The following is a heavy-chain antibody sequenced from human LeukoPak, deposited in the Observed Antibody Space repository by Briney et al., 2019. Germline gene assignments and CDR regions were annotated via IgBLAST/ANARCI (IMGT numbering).Heavy chain of an antibody. CDR2: MYYSGST. D-gene: IGHD3-10*01. J-gene: IGHJ4*02. CDR3: ARRATSGSPYYLDY. Sequence: SETLSLTCTVSGGSINGYYWTWIRLPPGKELEWIGYMYYSGSTNYNPSLKSRATMSVDTPKNQFSLKLSSVTSADTAVYYCARRATSGSPYYLDYWGQGTLVTVSS. V-gene: IGHV4-59*01. CDR1: GGSINGYY.